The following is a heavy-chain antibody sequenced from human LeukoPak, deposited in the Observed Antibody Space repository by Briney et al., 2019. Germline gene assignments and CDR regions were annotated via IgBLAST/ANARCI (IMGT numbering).Heavy chain of an antibody. CDR2: IKEDGSEK. V-gene: IGHV3-7*01. CDR3: ARARYSDF. CDR1: GFTFSNYW. J-gene: IGHJ4*02. Sequence: GGSLRLSCVASGFTFSNYWMTWVRQTPGKGLEWVANIKEDGSEKNYADSVKGRFTISRDNAKNSLYLQMNSLRGEDTAVYYCARARYSDFWGQGTLVTVSS.